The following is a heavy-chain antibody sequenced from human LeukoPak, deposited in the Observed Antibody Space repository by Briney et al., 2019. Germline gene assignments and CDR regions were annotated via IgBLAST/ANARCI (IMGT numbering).Heavy chain of an antibody. V-gene: IGHV4-30-2*01. Sequence: PSETLSLTCAVSGGSISSGGYSWSWIRQPPGKGLEWIGYIYHSGSTYYNPSLKSRVTISVDTSKNQFSLKLSSVTAADTAVYYCARVPLAVAGTGLYYFDYWGQGTLVTVSS. D-gene: IGHD6-19*01. CDR2: IYHSGST. J-gene: IGHJ4*02. CDR3: ARVPLAVAGTGLYYFDY. CDR1: GGSISSGGYS.